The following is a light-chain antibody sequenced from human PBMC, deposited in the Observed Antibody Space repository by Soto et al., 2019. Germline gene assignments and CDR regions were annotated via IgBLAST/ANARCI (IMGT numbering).Light chain of an antibody. CDR2: EVT. CDR3: SSYKSRDADV. V-gene: IGLV2-14*01. Sequence: QSVLTQPASVSGSPGQSITISCTGTSSDVGGYNFVSLYQHHPGKAPKLMIYEVTNRPSGVSNRFSGSKSGNSASLTISGLPAEHAAAYYCSSYKSRDADVFGTGNKLTV. CDR1: SSDVGGYNF. J-gene: IGLJ1*01.